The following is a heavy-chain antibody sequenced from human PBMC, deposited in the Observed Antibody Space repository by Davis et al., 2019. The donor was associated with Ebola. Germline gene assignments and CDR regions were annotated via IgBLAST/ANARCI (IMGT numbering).Heavy chain of an antibody. CDR3: ARDRGGDYSFDY. CDR2: NNAGNGNT. J-gene: IGHJ4*02. CDR1: GYTFTSYT. D-gene: IGHD3-10*01. Sequence: ASVKVSCKASGYTFTSYTMHWVRHAPGHRLEGMGWNNAGNGNTKYSQKFQGRVTITRDTSASTAYMELSSLRSEDTSVYYCARDRGGDYSFDYWGQGTLVTVSS. V-gene: IGHV1-3*01.